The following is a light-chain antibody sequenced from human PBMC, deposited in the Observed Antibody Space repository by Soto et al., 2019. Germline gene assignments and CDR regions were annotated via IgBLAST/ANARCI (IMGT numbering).Light chain of an antibody. Sequence: EIVLTQSPGTLSLSPGDRATLSCRASETVTGKYLAWYQQKAGQAPRLLIFAASNRATGIPDRFSGSGSGTDFTLTISRLEPEDFAVYYCQQYGRSPFTFGPGTKVDIK. CDR2: AAS. CDR1: ETVTGKY. CDR3: QQYGRSPFT. V-gene: IGKV3-20*01. J-gene: IGKJ3*01.